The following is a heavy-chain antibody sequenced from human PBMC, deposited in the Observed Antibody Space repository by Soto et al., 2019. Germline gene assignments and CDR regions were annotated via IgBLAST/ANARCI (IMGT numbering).Heavy chain of an antibody. V-gene: IGHV1-3*01. D-gene: IGHD6-13*01. CDR1: GYTFTSYA. J-gene: IGHJ4*02. Sequence: ASVKVSCKASGYTFTSYAMHWVRQXXXXXXXWMGWINAGNGNTKYSQKFQGRVTITRDTSASTAYMELSSLRSEDTAVYYCARDTVAAAGPDTHLYYLDYWCQGTLVTVSS. CDR3: ARDTVAAAGPDTHLYYLDY. CDR2: INAGNGNT.